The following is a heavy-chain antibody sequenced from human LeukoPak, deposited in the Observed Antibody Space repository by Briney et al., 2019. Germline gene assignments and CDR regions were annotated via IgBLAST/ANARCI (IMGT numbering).Heavy chain of an antibody. D-gene: IGHD3-10*01. CDR3: ARESGSGYYYMDV. V-gene: IGHV1-69*05. CDR2: IIPIFATA. J-gene: IGHJ6*03. Sequence: SVKVSCKASGGTFSSYALSWVRQAPGQGLEWMGGIIPIFATANYAQNFQGRVTITTDESTNTAYMELSSLRSEDTAVYYCARESGSGYYYMDVWGKGTTVTVSS. CDR1: GGTFSSYA.